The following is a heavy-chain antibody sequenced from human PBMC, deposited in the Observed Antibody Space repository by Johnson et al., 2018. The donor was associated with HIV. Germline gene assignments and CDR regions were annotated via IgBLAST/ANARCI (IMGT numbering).Heavy chain of an antibody. D-gene: IGHD1-26*01. CDR1: GFTFSSYY. V-gene: IGHV3-7*05. Sequence: VQLVESGGGLVQPGGSLRLSCAASGFTFSSYYMSWVRQAPGKGLEWVANIKQHGSEKSYMDSVKGRFIISRDNAKNSLFLQMNSLRAEDTAVYYCARDSAGIVGGTEGFDMWGQGTMVTVSS. CDR3: ARDSAGIVGGTEGFDM. J-gene: IGHJ3*02. CDR2: IKQHGSEK.